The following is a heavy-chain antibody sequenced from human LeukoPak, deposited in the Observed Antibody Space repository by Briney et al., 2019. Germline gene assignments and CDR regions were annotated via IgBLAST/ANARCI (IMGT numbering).Heavy chain of an antibody. CDR3: ARGPRVGVRGGVDH. J-gene: IGHJ4*02. V-gene: IGHV1-2*02. Sequence: GASVKVSCKASGYTFTGYCMHWVRQAPGQGLEWMAWANPNNGDRGYAEKFQGRVTMTSDSSITTAYMEMSSLSSDDTAVYYCARGPRVGVRGGVDHWGQGTLVTVSS. CDR2: ANPNNGDR. D-gene: IGHD1-26*01. CDR1: GYTFTGYC.